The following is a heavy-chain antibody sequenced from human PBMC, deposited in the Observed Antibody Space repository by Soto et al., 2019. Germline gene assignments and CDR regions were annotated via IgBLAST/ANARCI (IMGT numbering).Heavy chain of an antibody. D-gene: IGHD3-3*02. CDR2: IKSKTDGGTT. CDR3: TTEPSFLEWLLPHDAFDI. V-gene: IGHV3-15*01. CDR1: GFTFSNAW. J-gene: IGHJ3*02. Sequence: GGSLRLSCAASGFTFSNAWMSWVRQAPGKGLEWVGRIKSKTDGGTTDYAAPVKGRFTISRDDSKNTLYLQMNSLKTEDTAVYYCTTEPSFLEWLLPHDAFDIWGQGTMVTV.